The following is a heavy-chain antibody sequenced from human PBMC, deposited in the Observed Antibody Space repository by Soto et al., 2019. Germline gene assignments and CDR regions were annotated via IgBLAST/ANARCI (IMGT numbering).Heavy chain of an antibody. D-gene: IGHD6-6*01. CDR3: ANRLDSSSPADFYMDV. CDR1: GFTVSSNY. J-gene: IGHJ6*03. V-gene: IGHV3-66*01. CDR2: IYSGGGT. Sequence: EVQVVESGGGLVQPGGSLRLSCAASGFTVSSNYMSWVRQAPGKGLEWVSAIYSGGGTYYADSVKGRFTISRDNSKNTLYLQMNGLSAEDTAVYYCANRLDSSSPADFYMDVWGKGTTVTVSS.